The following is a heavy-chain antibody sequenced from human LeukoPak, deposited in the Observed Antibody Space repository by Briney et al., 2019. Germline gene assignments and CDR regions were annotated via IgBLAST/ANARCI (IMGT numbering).Heavy chain of an antibody. Sequence: ASVKVSCKASGYTFTSYGISWVRQAPGQGLEWMGWISAYNGNTNYAQKLQGRVTMTTDTSTSTAYMELRSLRSDDTAAYYCARSRITMIVVGNYYFDYWGQGTPVTVSS. CDR2: ISAYNGNT. D-gene: IGHD3-22*01. CDR3: ARSRITMIVVGNYYFDY. J-gene: IGHJ4*02. V-gene: IGHV1-18*01. CDR1: GYTFTSYG.